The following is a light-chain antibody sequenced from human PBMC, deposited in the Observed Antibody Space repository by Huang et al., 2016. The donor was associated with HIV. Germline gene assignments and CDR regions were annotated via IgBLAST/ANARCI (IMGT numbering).Light chain of an antibody. Sequence: ETVLTQSPATLSLSPGERSTLSCRASQSVNSYLAWYQQKPGQTPRLLIYDASNRATGIPARFNGSGSGTDFTLTISSLEPEDFAVYYCQQRKYWPPLTFGQGTRLEIK. CDR3: QQRKYWPPLT. V-gene: IGKV3-11*01. CDR1: QSVNSY. J-gene: IGKJ5*01. CDR2: DAS.